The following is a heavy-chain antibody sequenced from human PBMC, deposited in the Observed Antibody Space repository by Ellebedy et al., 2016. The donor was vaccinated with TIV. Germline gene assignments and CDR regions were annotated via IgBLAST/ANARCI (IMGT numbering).Heavy chain of an antibody. CDR1: GYTFTSYD. D-gene: IGHD1-26*01. J-gene: IGHJ4*02. V-gene: IGHV1-8*01. CDR3: ARGGYSGNYYRQIDF. Sequence: ASVKVSCKASGYTFTSYDINWVRQATGQGLEWMGWMNPNSGNTGYAQKFQGRVTMTRNTSMSTAYMELSSLRSEDTAVYYCARGGYSGNYYRQIDFWGQGTLVTVSS. CDR2: MNPNSGNT.